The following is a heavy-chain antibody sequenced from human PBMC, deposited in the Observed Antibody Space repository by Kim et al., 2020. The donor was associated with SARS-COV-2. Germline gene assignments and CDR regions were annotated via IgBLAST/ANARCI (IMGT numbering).Heavy chain of an antibody. Sequence: AQKFQERVTITRDMSTSTAYMELSSLRSEDTAVYYCAAGYWNYYRSVFDYWGQGTLVTVSS. D-gene: IGHD1-7*01. V-gene: IGHV1-58*01. CDR3: AAGYWNYYRSVFDY. J-gene: IGHJ4*02.